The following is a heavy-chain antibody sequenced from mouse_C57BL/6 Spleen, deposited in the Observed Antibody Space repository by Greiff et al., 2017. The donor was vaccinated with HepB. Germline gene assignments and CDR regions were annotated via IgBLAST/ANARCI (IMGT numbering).Heavy chain of an antibody. Sequence: QVQLQQPGAELVKPGASVKLSCKASGYTFTSYWMQCVKQRPGQGLEWIGEIDPSDSYTNYNQKFKGKATLTVDTSSSTAYMQLSSLTSEDSAVYYCARGDRDTTVVAPDYWGQGTTLTVSS. CDR2: IDPSDSYT. CDR1: GYTFTSYW. CDR3: ARGDRDTTVVAPDY. J-gene: IGHJ2*01. D-gene: IGHD1-1*01. V-gene: IGHV1-50*01.